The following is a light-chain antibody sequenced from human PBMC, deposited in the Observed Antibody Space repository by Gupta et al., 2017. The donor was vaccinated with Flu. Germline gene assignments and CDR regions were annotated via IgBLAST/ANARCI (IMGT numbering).Light chain of an antibody. Sequence: EIVLTQSPATLSLSPGERATLSCRASQSVSRHLAWYQQKPGQAPRLLSYDASNRATGIPARFSGSGSGTDFTLTISSLEPEDFAVYYCQQRGNWPPPIFGGGTKVEIK. V-gene: IGKV3-11*01. CDR3: QQRGNWPPPI. J-gene: IGKJ4*01. CDR1: QSVSRH. CDR2: DAS.